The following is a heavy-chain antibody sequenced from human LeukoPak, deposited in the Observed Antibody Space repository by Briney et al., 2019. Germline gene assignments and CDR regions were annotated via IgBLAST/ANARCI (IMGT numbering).Heavy chain of an antibody. CDR2: ISSSGSTI. J-gene: IGHJ5*02. D-gene: IGHD6-19*01. Sequence: GGSLRLSCAASGFTFSSYEMNWVRQAPGKGLEWVSYISSSGSTIYYADSVKGRFTISRDNAKNSLYLQMNSLRAEDTAVYHCARGGSGWDDWFDPWGQGTLVTVSS. CDR3: ARGGSGWDDWFDP. V-gene: IGHV3-48*03. CDR1: GFTFSSYE.